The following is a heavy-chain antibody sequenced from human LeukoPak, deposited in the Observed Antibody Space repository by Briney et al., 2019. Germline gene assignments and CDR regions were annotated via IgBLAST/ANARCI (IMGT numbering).Heavy chain of an antibody. Sequence: GGSLRLSCSGTGFTFSRYGIHWVRQAPGEGLEWVTVIRYDGGEEYYADSVRGRFTISRDNSKNTVYLQMNTLRAEDTALYYCARDVGRDTITTEIEYWGQGTLVTVSS. J-gene: IGHJ4*02. D-gene: IGHD4-11*01. CDR3: ARDVGRDTITTEIEY. CDR2: IRYDGGEE. V-gene: IGHV3-30*02. CDR1: GFTFSRYG.